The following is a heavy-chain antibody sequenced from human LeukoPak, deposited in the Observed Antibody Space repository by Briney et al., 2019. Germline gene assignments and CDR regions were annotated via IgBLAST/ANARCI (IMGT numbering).Heavy chain of an antibody. CDR2: LSGENALI. J-gene: IGHJ6*02. V-gene: IGHV3-23*01. Sequence: GGSLRLSCAASGFTFSNYAMIWVRQAPGKGLECISTLSGENALIYYADSVKGRFTISRDNSKNTLYLQMSNVRPEDTARYYWGRNEGGYQFYLGFWGEGTTVTV. CDR1: GFTFSNYA. CDR3: GRNEGGYQFYLGF. D-gene: IGHD5-18*01.